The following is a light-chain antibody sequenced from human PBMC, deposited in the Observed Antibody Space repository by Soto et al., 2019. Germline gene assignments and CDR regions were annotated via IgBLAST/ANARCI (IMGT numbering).Light chain of an antibody. J-gene: IGKJ1*01. Sequence: EIVLTQSPGTLSLSPGERATLSCRASQSVSSSYLAWYQQKPGQAPRPLIYGASSRAIGIPDRFSGSGSGTDFTLSISRLDPEDFAVYYCQQYGSSPLTFAQVTKVEIK. CDR3: QQYGSSPLT. CDR1: QSVSSSY. CDR2: GAS. V-gene: IGKV3-20*01.